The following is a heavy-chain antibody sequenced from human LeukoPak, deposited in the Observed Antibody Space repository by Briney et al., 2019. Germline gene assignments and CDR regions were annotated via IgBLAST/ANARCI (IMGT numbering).Heavy chain of an antibody. CDR3: ATDSKADYYGSGRLLDY. D-gene: IGHD3-10*01. V-gene: IGHV1-24*01. CDR1: GYPLTAFS. Sequence: ASVNVSCKVSGYPLTAFSIHWVRQAPGKGLERMVGFYPEDGETTYAQQFQGRLTMSGDPSTDTSYMELSSLRSEDTAVYYCATDSKADYYGSGRLLDYWGQGTLVTVSS. J-gene: IGHJ4*02. CDR2: FYPEDGET.